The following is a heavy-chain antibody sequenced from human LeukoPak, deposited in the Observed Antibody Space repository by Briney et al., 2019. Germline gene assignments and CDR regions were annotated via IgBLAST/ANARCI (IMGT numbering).Heavy chain of an antibody. Sequence: GASVKVSCKVSGYTLTELSMHWVRQAPGKGLEWMGGFDPEDGETIYAQKFQGRVTMTRDTSTSTVYMELSSLRSEDTAVYYCARVGGYSGYGGDYWGQGTLVTVSS. V-gene: IGHV1-24*01. CDR1: GYTLTELS. D-gene: IGHD5-12*01. J-gene: IGHJ4*02. CDR2: FDPEDGET. CDR3: ARVGGYSGYGGDY.